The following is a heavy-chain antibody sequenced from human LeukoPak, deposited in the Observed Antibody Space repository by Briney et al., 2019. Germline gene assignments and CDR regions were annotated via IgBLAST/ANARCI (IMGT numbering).Heavy chain of an antibody. Sequence: PGGSLRLSCAASGFTFSSYGMHWVRQAPGKGLEWVAFIRYDGSNKYYADSVKGRFTISRDNSKNTLYLQMNSLRAEDTAVYYCAKDQTGYYTINFDYWGQGTLVTVSS. D-gene: IGHD3/OR15-3a*01. CDR1: GFTFSSYG. CDR3: AKDQTGYYTINFDY. J-gene: IGHJ4*02. CDR2: IRYDGSNK. V-gene: IGHV3-30*02.